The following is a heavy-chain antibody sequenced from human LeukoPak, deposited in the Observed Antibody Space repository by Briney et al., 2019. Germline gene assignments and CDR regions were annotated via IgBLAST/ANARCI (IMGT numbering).Heavy chain of an antibody. CDR2: IRYDGSNK. D-gene: IGHD3-10*01. V-gene: IGHV3-30*02. Sequence: PGESLRLSCAASGFTFSSYGMHWVRQAPGKGLEWVAFIRYDGSNKYYADSVKGRFTISRDNSKNTLYLQMNSLRAEDTAVYYCANGYGSGSYEFGYWGQGTLVTVSS. CDR1: GFTFSSYG. J-gene: IGHJ4*02. CDR3: ANGYGSGSYEFGY.